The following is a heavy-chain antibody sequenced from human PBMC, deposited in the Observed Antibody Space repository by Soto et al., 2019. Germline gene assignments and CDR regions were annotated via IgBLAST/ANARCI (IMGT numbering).Heavy chain of an antibody. CDR2: IDPMFDTS. CDR3: ATYPRPYNWIDL. CDR1: GGALTSYP. D-gene: IGHD1-1*01. V-gene: IGHV1-69*01. J-gene: IGHJ5*02. Sequence: QVRLEQSGAEVKKPGSSVRVSCQASGGALTSYPIHWVRQAPGRGLEWMGVIDPMFDTSNLAEKFKARVTFTADASTKTVYMDLTSLRSDDTAVYFCATYPRPYNWIDLWGQGTLLTVSS.